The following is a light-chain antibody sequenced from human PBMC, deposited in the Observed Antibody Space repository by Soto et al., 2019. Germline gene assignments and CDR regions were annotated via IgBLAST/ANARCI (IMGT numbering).Light chain of an antibody. CDR1: QNILYRSNNRNY. Sequence: DIVVTQSPDSLAVSRGERATINCKSSQNILYRSNNRNYLAWYQQKPGQPPKLLIYWASTRESGVPDRFSGSGSGTDFTLTISSLQAEDVAVYYCQQYYSTPTWTFGHGTKVEMK. V-gene: IGKV4-1*01. CDR3: QQYYSTPTWT. CDR2: WAS. J-gene: IGKJ1*01.